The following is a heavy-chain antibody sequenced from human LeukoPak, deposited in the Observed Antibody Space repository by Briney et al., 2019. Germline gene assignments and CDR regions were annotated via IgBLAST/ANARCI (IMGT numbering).Heavy chain of an antibody. J-gene: IGHJ4*02. V-gene: IGHV3-21*01. Sequence: GGSLRLSCAASGFTFSSYSMNWVRQAPGKGLEGVSSTSSSSSYIYYADSVKGRFTISRDNAKNSLYLQMNSLRAEDTAVYYCASIPYTMVPGVNYFDYWGQGTLVSVSS. CDR1: GFTFSSYS. CDR2: TSSSSSYI. CDR3: ASIPYTMVPGVNYFDY. D-gene: IGHD3-10*01.